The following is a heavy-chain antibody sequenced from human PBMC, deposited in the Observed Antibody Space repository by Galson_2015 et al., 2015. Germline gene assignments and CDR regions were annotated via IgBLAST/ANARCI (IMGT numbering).Heavy chain of an antibody. CDR1: GFTVSSYW. CDR2: INSDGSST. D-gene: IGHD6-6*01. J-gene: IGHJ4*02. Sequence: SLRLSCAASGFTVSSYWMHWVRQGPGKGLVWVSRINSDGSSTSYADSVMGRFTISRDNAKNTLYLQMNSLRPEDTAVYYCARVGGDIAARTWGYFDYWGQGTLVTVSS. V-gene: IGHV3-74*01. CDR3: ARVGGDIAARTWGYFDY.